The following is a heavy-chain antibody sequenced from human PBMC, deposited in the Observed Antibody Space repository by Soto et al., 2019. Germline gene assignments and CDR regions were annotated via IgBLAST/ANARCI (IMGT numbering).Heavy chain of an antibody. D-gene: IGHD3-3*01. J-gene: IGHJ6*03. Sequence: QVQLQQWGAGLLKPSETLSLTCAVYGGSFSGYYWSWIRQPPGKGLEWIGEINHSGSTNYNPSLKSRVTISVDTSKNQFSLKLSSVTAADTAVYYCARGFGGITIFGVAKGSYYYYYMDVWGKGTTLTVSS. CDR2: INHSGST. CDR3: ARGFGGITIFGVAKGSYYYYYMDV. CDR1: GGSFSGYY. V-gene: IGHV4-34*01.